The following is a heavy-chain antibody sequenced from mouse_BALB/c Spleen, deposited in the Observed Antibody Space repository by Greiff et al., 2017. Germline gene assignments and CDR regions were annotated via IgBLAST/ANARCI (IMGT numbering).Heavy chain of an antibody. CDR3: ARRSTMITLDY. Sequence: QVQLQQSGAELVRPGVSVKISCKGSGYTFTDYAMHWVKQSHAKSLEWIGVISTYYGDASYNQKFKGKATMTVDKSSSTAYMELARLTSEDSAIYYCARRSTMITLDYWGQGTTLTVSS. J-gene: IGHJ2*01. V-gene: IGHV1S137*01. CDR1: GYTFTDYA. CDR2: ISTYYGDA. D-gene: IGHD2-4*01.